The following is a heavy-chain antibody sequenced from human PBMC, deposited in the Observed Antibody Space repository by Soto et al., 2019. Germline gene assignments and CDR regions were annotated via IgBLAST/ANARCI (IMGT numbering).Heavy chain of an antibody. CDR3: ARGSSPRLWFGATYYYYMDV. CDR2: IYYSGNT. CDR1: GCSISSSSYY. D-gene: IGHD3-10*01. V-gene: IGHV4-39*07. J-gene: IGHJ6*03. Sequence: PSETLSLTCTVSGCSISSSSYYWDWIRQPPGKGLEWIGSIYYSGNTYYNPSLKSRVTISEDTSISTAYMELSSLRSEDTAVYYCARGSSPRLWFGATYYYYMDVWGKGTTVTVSS.